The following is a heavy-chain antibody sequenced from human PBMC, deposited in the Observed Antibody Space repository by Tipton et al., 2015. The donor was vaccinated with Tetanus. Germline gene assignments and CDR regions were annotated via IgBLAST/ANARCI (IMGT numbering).Heavy chain of an antibody. J-gene: IGHJ5*02. Sequence: SLRLSCAASGFTFSSYGMHWVRQAPGKGLEWVAVISYDGSNKYYADSVKGRFTISRDNSKNTLYLQMNSLRAEDTAVYYCAKGALEWSWGQGTLVTVSS. V-gene: IGHV3-30*18. D-gene: IGHD3-3*01. CDR1: GFTFSSYG. CDR3: AKGALEWS. CDR2: ISYDGSNK.